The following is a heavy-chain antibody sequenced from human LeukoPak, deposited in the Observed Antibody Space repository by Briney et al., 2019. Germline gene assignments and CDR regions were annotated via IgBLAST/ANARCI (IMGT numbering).Heavy chain of an antibody. CDR2: IRYDGSNK. V-gene: IGHV3-30*02. Sequence: GGSLRLSCAASGFTFSSYGMHWVRQAPGKGLEWVAFIRYDGSNKYYADSVKGRFTISRDNSKNTLYLQMNSLRAEDTAVYYCAKTVIKMGATTQRLDYWGQGTLVTVSS. J-gene: IGHJ4*02. CDR3: AKTVIKMGATTQRLDY. D-gene: IGHD1-26*01. CDR1: GFTFSSYG.